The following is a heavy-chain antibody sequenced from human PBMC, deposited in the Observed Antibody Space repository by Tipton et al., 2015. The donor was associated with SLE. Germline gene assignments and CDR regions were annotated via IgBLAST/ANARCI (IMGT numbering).Heavy chain of an antibody. CDR2: ISAYNGNT. J-gene: IGHJ6*02. CDR1: GYTFTSYG. D-gene: IGHD3-9*01. Sequence: QLVQSGAEVKKPGESLRISCKGSGYTFTSYGISWVRQAPGQGLEWMGWISAYNGNTNYAQKLQGRVTMTTDKSTSTAYMELSSLRSEDTAVYYCARDDDILTGTGYYYGMDVWGQGTTVTVSS. V-gene: IGHV1-18*04. CDR3: ARDDDILTGTGYYYGMDV.